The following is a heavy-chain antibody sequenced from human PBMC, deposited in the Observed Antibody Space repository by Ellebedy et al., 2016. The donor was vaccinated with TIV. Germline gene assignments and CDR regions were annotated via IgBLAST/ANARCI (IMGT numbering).Heavy chain of an antibody. CDR3: VRGGNYVAEFHY. J-gene: IGHJ4*02. CDR1: GGTFSDYY. Sequence: GSLRLSXAVFGGTFSDYYWSWIRQPPGKGLEWIGEINHSGSSNYNPSLKSRVTISEDTSHNQFSLKLSSVTAADTAVYYCVRGGNYVAEFHYWGQGTLVTVSS. V-gene: IGHV4-34*01. D-gene: IGHD1-7*01. CDR2: INHSGSS.